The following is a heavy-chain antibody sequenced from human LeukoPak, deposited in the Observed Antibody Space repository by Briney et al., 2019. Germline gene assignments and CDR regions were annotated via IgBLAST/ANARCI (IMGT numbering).Heavy chain of an antibody. V-gene: IGHV3-21*01. D-gene: IGHD3-9*01. CDR1: GLTFGDYS. J-gene: IGHJ4*02. CDR2: ISSNSSYI. Sequence: GGSLRLSCAASGLTFGDYSMNWVRQAPGKGLEWVSSISSNSSYIFYADSVKGRFTISRDNARNSLFLQMNGLRAEDTAVYYCARGGRSTYFDWSPDYWGQGTLVTVSS. CDR3: ARGGRSTYFDWSPDY.